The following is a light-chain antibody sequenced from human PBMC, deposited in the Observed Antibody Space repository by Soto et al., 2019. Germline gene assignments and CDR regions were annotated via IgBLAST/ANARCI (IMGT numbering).Light chain of an antibody. CDR1: QGVTTN. Sequence: LIPQAPATLSVSPGXXVTLSGRAGQGVTTNFALYQQKSGQSPRLLVYDVSSRATGVPSRFSGTGSETDFTLTISGLQSEDSAIYFCQQYNNWPFSVGQGTRLEIK. J-gene: IGKJ5*01. CDR3: QQYNNWPFS. V-gene: IGKV3-15*01. CDR2: DVS.